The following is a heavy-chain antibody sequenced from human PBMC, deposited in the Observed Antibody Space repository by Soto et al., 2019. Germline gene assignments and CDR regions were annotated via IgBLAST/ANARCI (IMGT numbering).Heavy chain of an antibody. CDR2: INPSGGST. D-gene: IGHD3-22*01. CDR1: GYTFTSYY. V-gene: IGHV1-46*01. CDR3: ARGRYYDSSGYYPYYFDY. J-gene: IGHJ4*02. Sequence: ASVKVSCKASGYTFTSYYMHWVRQAPGQGLEWMGIINPSGGSTSYAQKFQGRVTMTRDTSTSTVYMELSSLRSEDTGVYYCARGRYYDSSGYYPYYFDYWGQGTLVTVSS.